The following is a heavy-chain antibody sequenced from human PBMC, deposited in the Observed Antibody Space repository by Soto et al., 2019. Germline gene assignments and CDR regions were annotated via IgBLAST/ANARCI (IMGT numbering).Heavy chain of an antibody. CDR2: IKQDGSEK. D-gene: IGHD6-13*01. V-gene: IGHV3-7*01. CDR3: ARPRTGYSSSWYNY. Sequence: EVQLVKSGGGLVQPGGSLRLSCAASGFTFSSYWMSWVRQAPGKGLEWVANIKQDGSEKYYVDSVKGQFTISRDNAKNSLYLRMNRLRAEDTAVYYCARPRTGYSSSWYNYWGQGTLVTVSS. CDR1: GFTFSSYW. J-gene: IGHJ4*02.